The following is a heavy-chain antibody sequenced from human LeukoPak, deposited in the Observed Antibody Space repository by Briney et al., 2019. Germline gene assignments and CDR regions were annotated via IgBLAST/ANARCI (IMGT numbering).Heavy chain of an antibody. D-gene: IGHD2-21*02. CDR2: IYPGDSDT. CDR1: GYTFTSYW. V-gene: IGHV5-51*01. J-gene: IGHJ5*02. CDR3: ARLTSFADLLTATRRSWFDP. Sequence: GESLKISCKGSGYTFTSYWIGWVRQMPGKGLEWTGIIYPGDSDTRYSPSFQGQVTISVDKSIDTAFLQWSSLKASDRAIYYCARLTSFADLLTATRRSWFDPWGQGTLVTVPS.